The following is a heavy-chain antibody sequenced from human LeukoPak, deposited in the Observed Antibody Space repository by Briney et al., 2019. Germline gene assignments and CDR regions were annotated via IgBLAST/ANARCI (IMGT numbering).Heavy chain of an antibody. CDR1: GGSISTSNYY. V-gene: IGHV4-39*01. J-gene: IGHJ4*02. CDR3: ARHEFSGWYDYFDY. CDR2: GHYRGHT. Sequence: SETLSLTCTVSGGSISTSNYYWGWIRQPPGKGLEWIGSGHYRGHTYYNPSLNSRLTVSLDTSKNQFSLKLTSVTAADTAMYYCARHEFSGWYDYFDYWGQGILVPVSS. D-gene: IGHD6-19*01.